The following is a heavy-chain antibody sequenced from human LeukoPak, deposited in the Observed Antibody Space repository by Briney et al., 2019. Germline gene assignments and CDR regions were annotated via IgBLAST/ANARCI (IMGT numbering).Heavy chain of an antibody. CDR1: GFTVSSNY. Sequence: GGSLRLSCAASGFTVSSNYMSSVRQAPGKGLEWVSVIYSGGSRYYADSVKGRFTISRDNSKNTLYLQMNSLRAEDAAVYFCARDRAAVAYWYFDLWGRGTLVTVSS. CDR2: IYSGGSR. CDR3: ARDRAAVAYWYFDL. J-gene: IGHJ2*01. D-gene: IGHD6-19*01. V-gene: IGHV3-53*01.